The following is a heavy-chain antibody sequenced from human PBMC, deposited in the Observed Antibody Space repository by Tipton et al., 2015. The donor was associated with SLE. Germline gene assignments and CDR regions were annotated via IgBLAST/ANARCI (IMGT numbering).Heavy chain of an antibody. J-gene: IGHJ5*02. Sequence: TLSLTCTVSGGSISSSSYYWGWIRQPPGKGLEWIGSIYYSGSTYYNPSLKSRVTISVDTSKNQFSLKLSSVTAADTAVYYCVRGLGEIDYGDYGDLWGQGTLVTVSS. V-gene: IGHV4-39*07. D-gene: IGHD4-17*01. CDR3: VRGLGEIDYGDYGDL. CDR1: GGSISSSSYY. CDR2: IYYSGST.